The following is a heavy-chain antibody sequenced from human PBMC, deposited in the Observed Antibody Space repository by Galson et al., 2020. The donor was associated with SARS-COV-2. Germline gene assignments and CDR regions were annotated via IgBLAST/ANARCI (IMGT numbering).Heavy chain of an antibody. J-gene: IGHJ3*02. CDR1: GFTFSSYW. Sequence: GGSLRLSCAASGFTFSSYWMHWVRQAPGKGLVWVSRINSDGSSTSYADSVKGRFTISRDNAKNTLYLQMNSLRAEDTAVYYCASAYSGSHPPAFDIWGQGTMVTVSS. CDR2: INSDGSST. CDR3: ASAYSGSHPPAFDI. D-gene: IGHD1-26*01. V-gene: IGHV3-74*01.